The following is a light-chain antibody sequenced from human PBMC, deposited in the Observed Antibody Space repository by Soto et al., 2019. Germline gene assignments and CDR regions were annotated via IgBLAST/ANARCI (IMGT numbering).Light chain of an antibody. J-gene: IGLJ3*02. Sequence: QSVLTQPASVSGSPGQSITVSCTGTSSDIGASNYVSWYQQHPGKAPKLIISEVSNRPSGVSNRFSGSKSGSTASLTISGLQAEEEADYYCTSYTTSTTWVFGGGTKLTVL. CDR3: TSYTTSTTWV. CDR2: EVS. V-gene: IGLV2-14*01. CDR1: SSDIGASNY.